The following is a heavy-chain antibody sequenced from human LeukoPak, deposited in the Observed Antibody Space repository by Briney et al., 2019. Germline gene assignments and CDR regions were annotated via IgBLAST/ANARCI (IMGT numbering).Heavy chain of an antibody. CDR1: GYTFNSYG. Sequence: ASVKVSCKASGYTFNSYGISWVRQAPGQGLEWMGWISAYNGNTNYAQKVQGRVTMTTDTSTSTAYMELRSLRSDDMAVYYCARADIRAIASSGWYGFDYWGQGTLVTVSS. CDR3: ARADIRAIASSGWYGFDY. CDR2: ISAYNGNT. J-gene: IGHJ4*02. V-gene: IGHV1-18*03. D-gene: IGHD6-19*01.